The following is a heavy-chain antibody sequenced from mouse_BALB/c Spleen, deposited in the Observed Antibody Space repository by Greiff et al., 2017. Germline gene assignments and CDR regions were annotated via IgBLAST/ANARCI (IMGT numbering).Heavy chain of an antibody. J-gene: IGHJ4*01. CDR2: ISSGSSTI. CDR3: ANGRRDAMDY. Sequence: EVQLLESGGGLVQPGGSRKLSCAASGFSFSSYGMHWVRQAPEKGLEWVAYISSGSSTIYYADTVKGRFTISRDNPKNPLCLQMTSLRSEDTAMYYCANGRRDAMDYWGQGTSVTVSS. V-gene: IGHV5-17*02. D-gene: IGHD2-12*01. CDR1: GFSFSSYG.